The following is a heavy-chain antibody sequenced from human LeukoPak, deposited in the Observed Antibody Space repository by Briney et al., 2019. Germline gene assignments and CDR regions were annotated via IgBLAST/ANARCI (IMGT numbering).Heavy chain of an antibody. J-gene: IGHJ5*02. D-gene: IGHD4-17*01. V-gene: IGHV4-59*01. CDR3: AREGDYGDDNWFDP. CDR2: IYYSGST. Sequence: SETLSLTCTVSGGSISSYYWSWIRQPPGKGLEWIGYIYYSGSTNYNPSLKSRVTISVDTSKNQFSLKLSSVTAADTAVYYCAREGDYGDDNWFDPWGQGTLVTVSS. CDR1: GGSISSYY.